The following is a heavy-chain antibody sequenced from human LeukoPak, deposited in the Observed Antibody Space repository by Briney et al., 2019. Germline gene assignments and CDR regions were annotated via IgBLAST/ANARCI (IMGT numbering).Heavy chain of an antibody. CDR1: GFTFSSYA. D-gene: IGHD3-10*01. V-gene: IGHV3-48*02. Sequence: GGSLRLSCAASGFTFSSYAMSWVRQAPGKGLEWVSYISSSSSTIYYADSVKGRFTISRDNAKNSLYLQMNSLRDEDTAVYYCARSLLWFGELPSLIDYWGQGTLVTVSS. CDR2: ISSSSSTI. J-gene: IGHJ4*02. CDR3: ARSLLWFGELPSLIDY.